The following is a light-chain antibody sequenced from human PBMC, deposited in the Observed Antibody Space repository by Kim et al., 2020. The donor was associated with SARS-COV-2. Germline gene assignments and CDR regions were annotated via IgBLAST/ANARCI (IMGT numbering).Light chain of an antibody. CDR2: YDS. V-gene: IGLV3-21*04. CDR1: SIETKS. J-gene: IGLJ1*01. CDR3: QVWDSSSDHYV. Sequence: SYELTQPPSVSVAPGETASVTCGGSSIETKSVHWYQQKPGQAPVLVIYYDSDRPSGIPERFSGSNSGNTATLTISRVEAGDEADFYCQVWDSSSDHYV.